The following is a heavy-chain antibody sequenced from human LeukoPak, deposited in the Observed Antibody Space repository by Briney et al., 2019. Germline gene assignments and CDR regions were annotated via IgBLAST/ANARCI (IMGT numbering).Heavy chain of an antibody. CDR3: ARERRSGSYIDY. J-gene: IGHJ4*02. CDR2: INPNSGGT. CDR1: GYTFTGYY. Sequence: ASVKVSCKASGYTFTGYYMHWVRQAPGQGLEWMGRINPNSGGTNYAQKFQGRVTMTRDTSISTAYMELSRLRSDDTAVYYCARERRSGSYIDYWGQGTLVTVSS. D-gene: IGHD1-26*01. V-gene: IGHV1-2*02.